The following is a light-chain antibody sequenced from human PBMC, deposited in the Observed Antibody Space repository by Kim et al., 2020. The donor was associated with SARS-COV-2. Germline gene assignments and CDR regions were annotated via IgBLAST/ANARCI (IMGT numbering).Light chain of an antibody. Sequence: AAGKKARLTCGAKNIVSKTVPWYQQKPGQVPGLAIYYDSDRPSGTLARFSGSNSGNTATPSLSRVEAGDEAEYYCKVWDSSSDHWVFGGGTQLTVL. CDR3: KVWDSSSDHWV. CDR1: NIVSKT. CDR2: YDS. J-gene: IGLJ3*02. V-gene: IGLV3-21*04.